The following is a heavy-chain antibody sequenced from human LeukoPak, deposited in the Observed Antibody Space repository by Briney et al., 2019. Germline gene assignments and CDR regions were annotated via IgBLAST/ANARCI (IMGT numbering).Heavy chain of an antibody. J-gene: IGHJ4*02. CDR1: GLTFGDYA. CDR2: IRGKAYGETT. D-gene: IGHD6-13*01. Sequence: PGGSLRLSCTASGLTFGDYAVSWVRQAPGKGLEWVGFIRGKAYGETTHYAASVKGRFTISRDDSNSIAYLQMNSLKTEDTAVYYCTRDGNSWYDYYFDSWGQGSLVTVSS. V-gene: IGHV3-49*04. CDR3: TRDGNSWYDYYFDS.